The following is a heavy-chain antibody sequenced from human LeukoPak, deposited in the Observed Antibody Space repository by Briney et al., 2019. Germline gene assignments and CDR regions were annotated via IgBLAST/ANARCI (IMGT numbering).Heavy chain of an antibody. Sequence: SETLSLTCTVSGGSISSYYWSWIRQPPGKGLEWIGYIYYSGSTNYNPSLKSRVTISVDTSKNQFSLKLRSVTAADTAVYYCARDGGADAFDIWGQGTMVTVSS. J-gene: IGHJ3*02. CDR1: GGSISSYY. V-gene: IGHV4-59*01. CDR2: IYYSGST. D-gene: IGHD3-10*01. CDR3: ARDGGADAFDI.